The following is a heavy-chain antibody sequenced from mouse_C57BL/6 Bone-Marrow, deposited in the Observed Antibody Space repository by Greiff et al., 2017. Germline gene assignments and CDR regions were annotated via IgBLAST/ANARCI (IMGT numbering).Heavy chain of an antibody. Sequence: QVQLQQPGAELVKPGASVKMSCKASGYTFTSYWITWVKQRPGQGLEWIGDIYPGSGSTNYNEKFKSKATLTVDTSSSTAYMKLSSLTSEDSAVYYGDIDYGNYGWYFDVWGTGTTVTVSS. CDR2: IYPGSGST. D-gene: IGHD2-1*01. V-gene: IGHV1-55*01. J-gene: IGHJ1*03. CDR3: DIDYGNYGWYFDV. CDR1: GYTFTSYW.